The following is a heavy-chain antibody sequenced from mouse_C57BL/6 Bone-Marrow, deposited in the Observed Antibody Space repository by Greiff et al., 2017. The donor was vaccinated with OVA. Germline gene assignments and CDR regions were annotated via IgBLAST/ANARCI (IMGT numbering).Heavy chain of an antibody. CDR2: IRSKSNNYAT. V-gene: IGHV10-1*01. J-gene: IGHJ1*03. D-gene: IGHD2-3*01. Sequence: DVMLVESGGGLVQPKGSLKLSCAASGFSFNTYAMNWVRQAPGKGLEWVARIRSKSNNYATYYADSVKNRFTISSYDSESMLYLQMNNLKTEDTAMYYCVRHDVYWYFDVWGTGTTVTVSS. CDR1: GFSFNTYA. CDR3: VRHDVYWYFDV.